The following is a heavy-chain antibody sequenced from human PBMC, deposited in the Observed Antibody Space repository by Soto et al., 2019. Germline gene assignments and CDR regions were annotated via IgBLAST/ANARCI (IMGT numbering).Heavy chain of an antibody. CDR1: GYTFTSYA. V-gene: IGHV1-3*01. CDR2: INAGNGNA. D-gene: IGHD4-17*01. CDR3: ARDCPYYGDSEVFDD. J-gene: IGHJ4*02. Sequence: ASVKVSCKASGYTFTSYAMHWMRQAPGQRLEWMGWINAGNGNAKYSQKFQGRVTITRDTSASTAYMELSSLRSEDTAVYYCARDCPYYGDSEVFDDWGQGTLVPVPS.